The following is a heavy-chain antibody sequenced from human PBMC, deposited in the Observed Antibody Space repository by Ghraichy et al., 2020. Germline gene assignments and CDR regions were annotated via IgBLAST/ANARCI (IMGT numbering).Heavy chain of an antibody. J-gene: IGHJ6*02. CDR1: GFTFSDSW. CDR3: TTYSMIVSGSYYYGMDV. D-gene: IGHD3-22*01. CDR2: IKSETDDGPT. Sequence: GGSLRLSCAASGFTFSDSWMNWVRQAPGKGLEWVGRIKSETDDGPTDSAAPVKGRFTISRDDSKNMLYLQMNSLKVEDTAVYYCTTYSMIVSGSYYYGMDVWGQGTTVTVSS. V-gene: IGHV3-15*07.